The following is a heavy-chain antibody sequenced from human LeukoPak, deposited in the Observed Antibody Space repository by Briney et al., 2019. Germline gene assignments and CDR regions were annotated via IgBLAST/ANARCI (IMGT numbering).Heavy chain of an antibody. CDR2: IWYDGSNK. D-gene: IGHD1-26*01. CDR3: ARDFASGSYPGDY. Sequence: PGGSLRLSCAASGFTFSSYGMHWVRQAPGKGLEWVAVIWYDGSNKYYADSVKGRFTISRDNSKNTLYLQMNSLRAEDTAVYYCARDFASGSYPGDYWGQGTLVTVSS. CDR1: GFTFSSYG. J-gene: IGHJ4*02. V-gene: IGHV3-33*01.